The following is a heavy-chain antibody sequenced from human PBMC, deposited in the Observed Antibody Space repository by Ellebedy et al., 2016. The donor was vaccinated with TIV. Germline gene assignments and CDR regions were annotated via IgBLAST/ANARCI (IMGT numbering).Heavy chain of an antibody. CDR3: AKRLGSSGSYYKEVHHRYYYYGMDV. CDR2: ISGSGGST. V-gene: IGHV3-23*01. Sequence: GESLKISXAASGFTFSSYAMSWVRQAPGKGLEWVSAISGSGGSTYYADSVKGRFTISRDNSKNTLYLQMNSLRAEDTAVYYCAKRLGSSGSYYKEVHHRYYYYGMDVWGQGTTVTVSS. CDR1: GFTFSSYA. D-gene: IGHD3-10*01. J-gene: IGHJ6*02.